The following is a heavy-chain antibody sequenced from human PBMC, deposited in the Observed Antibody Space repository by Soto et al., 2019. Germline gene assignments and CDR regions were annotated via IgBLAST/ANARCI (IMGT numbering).Heavy chain of an antibody. CDR2: IHDSGST. D-gene: IGHD3-10*01. CDR1: GASISTYY. CDR3: ARESAGSGKNHWFDP. Sequence: QVQLQESGPGLVKPSETLSLTCTVSGASISTYYWSWVRQPPGRGLEWIGYIHDSGSTYYNPSLKSQVTMSFDPSRNQFFLQLTYVTAADTAVYYCARESAGSGKNHWFDPWGQGMLVTVFS. V-gene: IGHV4-59*01. J-gene: IGHJ5*02.